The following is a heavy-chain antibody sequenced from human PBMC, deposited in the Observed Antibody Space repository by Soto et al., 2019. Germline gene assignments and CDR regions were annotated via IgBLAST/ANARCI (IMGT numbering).Heavy chain of an antibody. Sequence: GGSLRLSCAASGFTFSSYGMHWVRQAPGKGLEWVAVISYDGSNKYYADSVKGRFTISRDNSKNTLYLQMNSLRAEDTAVYYCASGALRFLEWLFSYFDYWGQGTLVTVSS. CDR1: GFTFSSYG. CDR3: ASGALRFLEWLFSYFDY. CDR2: ISYDGSNK. D-gene: IGHD3-3*01. V-gene: IGHV3-30*03. J-gene: IGHJ4*02.